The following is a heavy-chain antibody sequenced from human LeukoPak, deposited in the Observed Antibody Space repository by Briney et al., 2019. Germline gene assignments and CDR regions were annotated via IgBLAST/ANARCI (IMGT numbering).Heavy chain of an antibody. CDR1: GYTFTGYY. CDR3: AVDYYYYMDV. J-gene: IGHJ6*03. V-gene: IGHV1-46*01. CDR2: INPSGGST. Sequence: ASVKVSCKASGYTFTGYYMHWVRQAPGQGLEWMGIINPSGGSTSYAQKFQGRVTMTRDMSTSTAYMELSSLRSEDTAVYYCAVDYYYYMDVWGKGTTVTVSS.